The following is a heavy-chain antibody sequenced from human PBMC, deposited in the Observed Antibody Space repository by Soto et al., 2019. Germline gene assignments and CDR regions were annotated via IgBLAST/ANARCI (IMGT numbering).Heavy chain of an antibody. J-gene: IGHJ6*02. CDR3: ATSDTAMDFYYYYYGMDV. D-gene: IGHD5-18*01. Sequence: ASVKVSCKASGYTFTSYAMHWVRQAPGQRLEWMGWINAGNGNTKYSQKFQGRVTITRDTSASTAYMELSSLRSEDTAVYYCATSDTAMDFYYYYYGMDVWGQGTTVTVPS. CDR2: INAGNGNT. V-gene: IGHV1-3*01. CDR1: GYTFTSYA.